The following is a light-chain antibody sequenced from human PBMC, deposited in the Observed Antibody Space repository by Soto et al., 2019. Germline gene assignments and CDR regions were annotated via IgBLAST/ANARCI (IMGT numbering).Light chain of an antibody. J-gene: IGKJ2*01. CDR3: QQYNPYSYT. V-gene: IGKV1-5*01. CDR1: QSINIW. Sequence: DIPMTQSPSTLSASVGDRVTITCRASQSINIWLAWYQQKAGKAPKLLIYDASNLENRVPFRFCGSGSGTEYTLTISGLQLDDFETYYCQQYNPYSYTYGQGTKLEIK. CDR2: DAS.